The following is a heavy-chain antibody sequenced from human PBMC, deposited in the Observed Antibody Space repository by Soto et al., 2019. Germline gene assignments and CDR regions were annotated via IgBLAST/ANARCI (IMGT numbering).Heavy chain of an antibody. V-gene: IGHV6-1*01. CDR2: TSYGSKWYN. CDR3: ARSSYYYDAFDI. CDR1: GDSFSSNRAA. D-gene: IGHD3-10*01. J-gene: IGHJ3*02. Sequence: PSQTLSLTCAISGDSFSSNRAAWNWIRQSPSRGLEWLGRTSYGSKWYNDDAVSVEGRTIINTPPSQTKLSLQLNSVTPGDTVVYYWARSSYYYDAFDIWGQGTLAAVS.